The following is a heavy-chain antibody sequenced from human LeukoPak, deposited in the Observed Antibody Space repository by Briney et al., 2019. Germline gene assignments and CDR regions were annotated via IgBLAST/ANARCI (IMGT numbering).Heavy chain of an antibody. Sequence: GGSLRLSCAASGFTFSSYEMNWVRQAPGKGLEWVSYISSSGSTVYYADSVKGRFTISRDNAKNSLYLQMNSLRAEDTAVYYCASENNTVAGNDYWGQGTLVTVSS. D-gene: IGHD6-19*01. V-gene: IGHV3-48*03. CDR3: ASENNTVAGNDY. CDR1: GFTFSSYE. J-gene: IGHJ4*02. CDR2: ISSSGSTV.